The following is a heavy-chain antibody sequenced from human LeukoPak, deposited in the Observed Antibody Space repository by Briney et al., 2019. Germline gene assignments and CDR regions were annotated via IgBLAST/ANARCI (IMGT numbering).Heavy chain of an antibody. V-gene: IGHV3-48*01. D-gene: IGHD6-19*01. CDR3: ARKGIGVAGPFDY. CDR2: ISSSSSTI. CDR1: GFTFSSYS. J-gene: IGHJ4*02. Sequence: PGGSLRLSCAASGFTFSSYSMNWVRQAPGKGLEWVSYISSSSSTIYYADSVKGRFTISRDNAKNSLYLQMNSLRAEDTAVYYCARKGIGVAGPFDYWGQGTLVTVSS.